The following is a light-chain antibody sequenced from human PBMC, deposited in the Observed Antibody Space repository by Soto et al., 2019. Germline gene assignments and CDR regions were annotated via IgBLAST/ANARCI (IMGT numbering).Light chain of an antibody. CDR1: QSISSW. Sequence: DIQMTQSPSTLSAFVGDRVTITCRANQSISSWLAWYQQKPGKAPNLLIYEASRLQSGVPSRFSGSGSGAEFTLTISSLQPDDFATYYCQQYNSSPLTFGGGTKVEIK. CDR3: QQYNSSPLT. CDR2: EAS. V-gene: IGKV1-5*01. J-gene: IGKJ4*01.